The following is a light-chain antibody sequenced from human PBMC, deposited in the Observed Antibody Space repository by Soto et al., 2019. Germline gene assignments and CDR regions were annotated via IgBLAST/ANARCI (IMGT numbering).Light chain of an antibody. V-gene: IGLV2-14*01. CDR2: DVS. Sequence: QSALTQPASVSGSPGQSITISCTGTSSDVGGYNYVSWYQQHPGKAPKLMIYDVSNRPSGVSNPFSGSKSGNTASLTIPGLQAEDEADYYCSSYTSTSTDVVSGGGTKLTVL. CDR3: SSYTSTSTDVV. CDR1: SSDVGGYNY. J-gene: IGLJ2*01.